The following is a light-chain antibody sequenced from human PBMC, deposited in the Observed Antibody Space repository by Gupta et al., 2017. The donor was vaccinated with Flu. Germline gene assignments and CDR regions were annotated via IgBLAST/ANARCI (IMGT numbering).Light chain of an antibody. CDR2: SNN. CDR3: AAWDGSLDGFWV. V-gene: IGLV1-44*01. Sequence: VTISCSGSSSNIGRNTVAWYQQLPGKAPQLLIYSNNLRPSGVPDRFSGSKSGASASLAISXLXSEDEAXYYCAAWDGSLDGFWVFGGGTKVTVL. CDR1: SSNIGRNT. J-gene: IGLJ3*02.